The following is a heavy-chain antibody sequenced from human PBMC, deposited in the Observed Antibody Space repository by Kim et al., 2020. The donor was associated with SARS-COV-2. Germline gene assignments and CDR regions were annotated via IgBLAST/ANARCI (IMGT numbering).Heavy chain of an antibody. CDR2: INPNSGGT. CDR3: ARASMVRGVNPSSIRFDP. Sequence: ASVKVSCKASGYTFTGYYMHWVRQAPGQGLEWMGWINPNSGGTNYAQKFQGRVTMTRDTSISTAYMELSRLRSDDTAVYYCARASMVRGVNPSSIRFDPWGQGTLVTVSS. J-gene: IGHJ5*02. CDR1: GYTFTGYY. V-gene: IGHV1-2*02. D-gene: IGHD3-10*01.